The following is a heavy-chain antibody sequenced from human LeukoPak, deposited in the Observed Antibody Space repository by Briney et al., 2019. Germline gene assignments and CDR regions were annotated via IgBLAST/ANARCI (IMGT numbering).Heavy chain of an antibody. Sequence: PSETLSLTCTVSGGSISSYYWSWIRQPAGKGLEWIGRIHTSGSTNYNPSLKSRVTISVDTSKNQFSLKLSSVTAADTAVYYCATTEMPHGYYYYYYMDVWGKGTTVTISS. J-gene: IGHJ6*03. CDR2: IHTSGST. D-gene: IGHD5-24*01. CDR3: ATTEMPHGYYYYYYMDV. V-gene: IGHV4-4*07. CDR1: GGSISSYY.